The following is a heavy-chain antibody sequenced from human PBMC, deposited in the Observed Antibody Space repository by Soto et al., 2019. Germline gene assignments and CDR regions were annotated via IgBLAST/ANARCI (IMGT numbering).Heavy chain of an antibody. CDR2: IYQTGRT. J-gene: IGHJ6*02. CDR3: AREMTIFGVAPGGGVDV. V-gene: IGHV4-30-2*01. CDR1: GGSISTSDYS. D-gene: IGHD3-3*01. Sequence: QLQLQESGSGLVQPSQTLSLTCTASGGSISTSDYSWTWIRQPPGGGLAWIGSIYQTGRTYVIPSLKSRVTMSLDKSKNHFSLNLTSVTAADTALYYCAREMTIFGVAPGGGVDVWGQGTTVTVSS.